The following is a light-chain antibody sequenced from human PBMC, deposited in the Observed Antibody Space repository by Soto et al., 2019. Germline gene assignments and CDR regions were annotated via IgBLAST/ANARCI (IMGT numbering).Light chain of an antibody. CDR3: QQRSNWPPLT. Sequence: IVLTQSPGTLSLSPGERGALSCRASQSVSSNYVAWYQQKPGQAPRLLISGASNRATGTPARFSGSGSGTDFTLTISSLEPEDFAVYYCQQRSNWPPLTFGGGTKVDIK. CDR2: GAS. J-gene: IGKJ4*01. CDR1: QSVSSN. V-gene: IGKV3-11*01.